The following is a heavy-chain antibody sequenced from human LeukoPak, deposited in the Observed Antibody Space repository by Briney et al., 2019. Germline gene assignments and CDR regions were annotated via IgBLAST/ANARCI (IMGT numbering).Heavy chain of an antibody. CDR1: GFTFSDYE. D-gene: IGHD6-19*01. CDR3: AREPGMGIAVAGTSTGVFDY. Sequence: GGSLRLSCAASGFTFSDYEMNWVRQAPGKGLEWVSYISSSASIIYYSDSVKGRFTISRDNTKNSLYLQMNSLRAEDTAVYYCAREPGMGIAVAGTSTGVFDYWGQGTLVTVSS. CDR2: ISSSASII. V-gene: IGHV3-48*03. J-gene: IGHJ4*02.